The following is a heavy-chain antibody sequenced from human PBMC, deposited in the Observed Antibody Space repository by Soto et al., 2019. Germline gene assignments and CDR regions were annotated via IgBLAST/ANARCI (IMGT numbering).Heavy chain of an antibody. Sequence: GGSLRLSCAASGFTFSSYAMHWVRQAPGKGLEWVAVISYDGSNKYYADSVKGRFTISRDNSKNTLYLQMNSLRAEDTAVYYCARGSNYDFWSGYWDYYYYYGMDVWGQGTTVTVSS. CDR2: ISYDGSNK. CDR1: GFTFSSYA. CDR3: ARGSNYDFWSGYWDYYYYYGMDV. V-gene: IGHV3-30-3*01. D-gene: IGHD3-3*01. J-gene: IGHJ6*02.